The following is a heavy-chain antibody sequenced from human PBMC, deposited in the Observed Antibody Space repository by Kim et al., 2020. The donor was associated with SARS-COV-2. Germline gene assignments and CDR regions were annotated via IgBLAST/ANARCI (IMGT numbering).Heavy chain of an antibody. CDR3: ARLYDYVWGSYPDSDY. CDR1: GGSISSSSYY. CDR2: IYYSGST. D-gene: IGHD3-16*02. Sequence: SETLSLTCTVSGGSISSSSYYWGWIRQPPGKGLEWIGSIYYSGSTYYNPSLKSRVTISVDTSKNQFSLKLSSVTAADTAVYYCARLYDYVWGSYPDSDYWGQGTLVTVSS. V-gene: IGHV4-39*07. J-gene: IGHJ4*02.